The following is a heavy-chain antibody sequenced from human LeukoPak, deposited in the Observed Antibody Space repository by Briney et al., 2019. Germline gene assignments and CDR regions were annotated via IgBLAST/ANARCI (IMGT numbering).Heavy chain of an antibody. D-gene: IGHD3-9*01. CDR2: IYYSGST. J-gene: IGHJ6*03. CDR1: GGSISSSSYY. V-gene: IGHV4-39*07. Sequence: SETLSLTCTVSGGSISSSSYYWGWIRQPPGKGLEWIGSIYYSGSTYYNPSLKSRVTISVDTSKNDFSLKLSSVTAADTAVYYCARDFTRFGPGWVYYYMDVWGKGTTVTVSS. CDR3: ARDFTRFGPGWVYYYMDV.